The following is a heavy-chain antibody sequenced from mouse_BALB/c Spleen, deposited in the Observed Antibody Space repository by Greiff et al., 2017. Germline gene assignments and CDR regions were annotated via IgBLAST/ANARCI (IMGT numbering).Heavy chain of an antibody. CDR2: ISSGGSYT. J-gene: IGHJ2*01. Sequence: EVQGVESGGDLVKPGGSLKLSCAASGFTFSSYGMSWVRQTPDKRLEWVATISSGGSYTYYPDSVKGRFTISRDNAKNTLYLQMSSLKSEDTAMYYCARHSYGNYGDYWGQGTTLTVSS. CDR3: ARHSYGNYGDY. D-gene: IGHD2-1*01. CDR1: GFTFSSYG. V-gene: IGHV5-6*01.